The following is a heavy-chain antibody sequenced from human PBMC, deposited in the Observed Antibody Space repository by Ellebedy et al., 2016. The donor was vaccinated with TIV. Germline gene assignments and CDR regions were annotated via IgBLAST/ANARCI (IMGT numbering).Heavy chain of an antibody. Sequence: SVKVSCKASGGTFNSHALSWVRQAPGQGLEWMGGITGMFRTVNYAQKFQDRVTITADESTSTTYMALSSLRSEDTAVYYCARARDYSRGGRYPIYFFDSWGQGTLVTVSS. D-gene: IGHD2-15*01. CDR3: ARARDYSRGGRYPIYFFDS. J-gene: IGHJ4*02. CDR2: ITGMFRTV. V-gene: IGHV1-69*13. CDR1: GGTFNSHA.